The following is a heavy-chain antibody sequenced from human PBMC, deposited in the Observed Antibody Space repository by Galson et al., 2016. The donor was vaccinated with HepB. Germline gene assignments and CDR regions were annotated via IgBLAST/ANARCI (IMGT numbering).Heavy chain of an antibody. J-gene: IGHJ3*01. Sequence: SLRLSCAASGFTFSDNYMNWIRQAPGKGLEWVSSISSSGSTIYYADSVKGRFIISRDNAKNSLYLQMNSLRAEDTAVYYCARDRKVLLWFGEPEDYWGQGTMFSVSS. V-gene: IGHV3-11*01. CDR3: ARDRKVLLWFGEPEDY. CDR1: GFTFSDNY. D-gene: IGHD3-10*01. CDR2: ISSSGSTI.